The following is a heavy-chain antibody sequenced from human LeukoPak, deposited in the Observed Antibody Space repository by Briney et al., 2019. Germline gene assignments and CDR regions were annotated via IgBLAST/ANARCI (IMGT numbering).Heavy chain of an antibody. Sequence: GGSLRLSCAASGFTFSSYGMSWVRQAPGKGLEWVSAISGSGGSTYYADSVKVRFTISRDNSKNTLYLQMNSLRAEDTAVYYCARDPLWRSFNPFDYWGQGTLVTVSS. CDR3: ARDPLWRSFNPFDY. D-gene: IGHD1-26*01. J-gene: IGHJ4*02. V-gene: IGHV3-23*01. CDR2: ISGSGGST. CDR1: GFTFSSYG.